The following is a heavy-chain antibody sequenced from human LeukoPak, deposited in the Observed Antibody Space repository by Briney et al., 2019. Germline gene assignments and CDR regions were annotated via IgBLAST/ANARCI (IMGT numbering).Heavy chain of an antibody. CDR2: INSDGTST. Sequence: GGSLRLSCAASGFTFSSYWMHWVRQAPGKGLVWVPRINSDGTSTTYADSVRGRFTISRDNAKNTLYLQMNSLRAEDTAVYYCARRGYISGWYVIDYWGQGTLVTVSS. CDR1: GFTFSSYW. J-gene: IGHJ4*02. CDR3: ARRGYISGWYVIDY. D-gene: IGHD6-19*01. V-gene: IGHV3-74*01.